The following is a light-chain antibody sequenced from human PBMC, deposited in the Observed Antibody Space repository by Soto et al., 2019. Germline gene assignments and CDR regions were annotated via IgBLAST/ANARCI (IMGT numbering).Light chain of an antibody. Sequence: IQLTQSPYVLSASIGNRVTITCRASPRISTWLAWYQQKPGKAPKLLISDASSLETGVPSRFSGSGSGTEFTLTINSLQPDDFATYYCQQYKSYWTFGQGTKVDIK. V-gene: IGKV1-5*01. CDR3: QQYKSYWT. CDR1: PRISTW. CDR2: DAS. J-gene: IGKJ1*01.